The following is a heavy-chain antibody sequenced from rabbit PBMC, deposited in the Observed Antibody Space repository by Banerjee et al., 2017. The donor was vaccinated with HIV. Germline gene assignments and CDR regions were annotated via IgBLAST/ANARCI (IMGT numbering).Heavy chain of an antibody. D-gene: IGHD8-1*01. Sequence: QEQLVESGGGLVQPEGSLTLTCTASGFSFSSSYYTCWVRQAPGKGLELIACINTSSGMTWYASWAKGRFTISKTSSTTVTLQMTSLTAADTATYFCARDGADSNYSFNLWGQGTLVTVS. CDR1: GFSFSSSYY. V-gene: IGHV1S45*01. CDR2: INTSSGMT. J-gene: IGHJ4*01. CDR3: ARDGADSNYSFNL.